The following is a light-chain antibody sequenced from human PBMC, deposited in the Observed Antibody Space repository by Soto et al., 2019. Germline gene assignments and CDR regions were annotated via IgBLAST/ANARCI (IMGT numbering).Light chain of an antibody. CDR3: QQYNHWLS. CDR2: SAS. Sequence: EIVVTQSPATLSVSPGERATLSCRASQSVRNNLAWYQQKPGQAPRLLIYSASAKATGIPARFSGSGSGTEFTLTINSLQSEVFAVYYCQQYNHWLSFGGGTKVEIK. V-gene: IGKV3-15*01. CDR1: QSVRNN. J-gene: IGKJ4*01.